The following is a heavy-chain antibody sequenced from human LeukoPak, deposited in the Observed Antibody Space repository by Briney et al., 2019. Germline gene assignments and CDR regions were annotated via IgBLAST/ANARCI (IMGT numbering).Heavy chain of an antibody. V-gene: IGHV3-23*01. CDR2: ISGSGGST. CDR1: GFTFSSYA. CDR3: AKDPTGGFDP. Sequence: PGGSLTLSCAASGFTFSSYAMSWVRQAPGKGLEWVSAISGSGGSTYYADTGKGRFTISRDNSKNTLYLQMNSLRAEDTAVYYCAKDPTGGFDPWGQGTLVTVSS. J-gene: IGHJ5*02. D-gene: IGHD1-14*01.